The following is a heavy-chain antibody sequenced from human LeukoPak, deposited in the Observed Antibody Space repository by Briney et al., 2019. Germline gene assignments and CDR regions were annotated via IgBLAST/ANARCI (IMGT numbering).Heavy chain of an antibody. CDR2: IYYSGST. Sequence: SETLSLTCTVSGGSISSYYWSWLRQPPGKGLEWFGYIYYSGSTNYNPSLKSRVTISVDTSKNQFSLKLSSVTAAETAVYYGARAVVEIATLRAFDIWGQGTMVTVSS. CDR1: GGSISSYY. J-gene: IGHJ3*02. CDR3: ARAVVEIATLRAFDI. V-gene: IGHV4-59*01. D-gene: IGHD5-24*01.